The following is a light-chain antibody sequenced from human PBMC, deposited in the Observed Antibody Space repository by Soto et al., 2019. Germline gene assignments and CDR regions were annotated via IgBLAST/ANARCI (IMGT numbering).Light chain of an antibody. CDR2: DVN. J-gene: IGLJ2*01. CDR1: SSDVGNYSY. CDR3: SSYAGGNNLL. Sequence: QSALTQPPSASGSPGQSVTISCTGTSSDVGNYSYVSWYQKHPGKAPKLMIYDVNKRPSGVPDRFSGSKSGNTASLTVSGLQADDEAEYYCSSYAGGNNLLFGGGTKLTVL. V-gene: IGLV2-8*01.